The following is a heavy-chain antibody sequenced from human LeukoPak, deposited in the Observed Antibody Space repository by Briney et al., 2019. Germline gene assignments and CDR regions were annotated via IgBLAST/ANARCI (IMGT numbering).Heavy chain of an antibody. D-gene: IGHD5-24*01. J-gene: IGHJ5*02. V-gene: IGHV4-59*01. CDR3: ARDNSVRDEAWWFNP. CDR1: GGSINSYY. CDR2: IYYSGST. Sequence: PSETLSLTCTVSGGSINSYYRSWIRQPPGKGLEWIGYIYYSGSTNYNPSLKSRVTISIDTSKNQFSLNLSSVTAADTAMYYCARDNSVRDEAWWFNPWGQGTLVTVSS.